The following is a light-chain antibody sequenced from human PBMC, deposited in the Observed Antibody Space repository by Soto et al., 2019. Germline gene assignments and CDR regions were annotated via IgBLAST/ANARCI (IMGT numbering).Light chain of an antibody. CDR3: AAWDDTVNGLV. V-gene: IGLV1-47*01. CDR2: RAD. CDR1: SANIGSNY. J-gene: IGLJ2*01. Sequence: QSALTQSPSASGTPGQRVTISCSGSSANIGSNYVYWYQQFPGTAPRLLIYRADQRPSGVPDRFSGSKSGTSASLAISGLRSEDEAAYYCAAWDDTVNGLVFGGGTKVTVL.